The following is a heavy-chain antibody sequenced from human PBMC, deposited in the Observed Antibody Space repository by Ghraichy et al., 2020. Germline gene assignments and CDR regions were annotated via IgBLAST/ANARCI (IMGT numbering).Heavy chain of an antibody. CDR3: ARVASPDYGMDV. J-gene: IGHJ6*02. D-gene: IGHD2-2*01. CDR1: GFTFSDYY. V-gene: IGHV3-11*01. CDR2: ISSSGSTI. Sequence: LSLTCAASGFTFSDYYMSWIRQAPGKGLEWVSYISSSGSTIYYADSVKGRFTISRDNAKNSLYLQMNSLRAEDTAMYYCARVASPDYGMDVWGQGTTVTVSS.